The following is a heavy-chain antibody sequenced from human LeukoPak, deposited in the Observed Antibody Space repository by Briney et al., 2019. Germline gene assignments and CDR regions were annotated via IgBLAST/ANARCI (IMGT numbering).Heavy chain of an antibody. Sequence: GASVKVSCKASGYTFTSYDINWVRQATGQGLEWMGWMNPNSGNTGYAQKFQGRVTMTRNTSISTAYMELSSLRSEDTAVYYCARATRGYWRSPSDYWGQGTLVTVSS. D-gene: IGHD2-2*03. CDR3: ARATRGYWRSPSDY. CDR1: GYTFTSYD. J-gene: IGHJ4*02. CDR2: MNPNSGNT. V-gene: IGHV1-8*01.